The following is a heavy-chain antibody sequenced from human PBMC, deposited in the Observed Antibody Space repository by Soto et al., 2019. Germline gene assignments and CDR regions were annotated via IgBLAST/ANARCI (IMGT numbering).Heavy chain of an antibody. CDR2: IYYSGST. D-gene: IGHD3-3*01. V-gene: IGHV4-31*03. Sequence: SETLSLTCTVSGGSISSGGYYWSWIRQHPGKGLEWIGYIYYSGSTYYNPSLKSRVTISVDTSKNQFSLKLSSVTAADTAVYYCARDQLDFWSGYSYGMDVWGQGTTVPVSS. CDR1: GGSISSGGYY. J-gene: IGHJ6*02. CDR3: ARDQLDFWSGYSYGMDV.